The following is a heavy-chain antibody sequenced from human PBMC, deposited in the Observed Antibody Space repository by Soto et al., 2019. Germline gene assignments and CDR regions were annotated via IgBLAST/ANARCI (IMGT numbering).Heavy chain of an antibody. D-gene: IGHD3-9*01. CDR1: GFTFSNAW. Sequence: VGSLRLSCAASGFTFSNAWMSWVRQAPGKGLEWVGRIKSKTDGGTTDYAAPVKGRFTISRDDSKNTLYLQMNSLKTEDTAVYYCTTDVVGYDILMELYSYYYMDVWGKGTTVTVSS. V-gene: IGHV3-15*01. CDR3: TTDVVGYDILMELYSYYYMDV. J-gene: IGHJ6*03. CDR2: IKSKTDGGTT.